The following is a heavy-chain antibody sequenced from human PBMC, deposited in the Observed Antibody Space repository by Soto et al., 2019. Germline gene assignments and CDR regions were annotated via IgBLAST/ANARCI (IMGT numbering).Heavy chain of an antibody. D-gene: IGHD3-10*01. V-gene: IGHV3-74*01. CDR3: ARGGPLLLWFGELFPPDY. J-gene: IGHJ4*02. Sequence: GGSLRLSCAASGFTFSSYWMHWVRQAPGKGLVWVSRINSDGSSTSYADSVKGRFTISRDNAKNTLYLQMNSLRAEDTAVYYCARGGPLLLWFGELFPPDYWGQGTLVTVSS. CDR1: GFTFSSYW. CDR2: INSDGSST.